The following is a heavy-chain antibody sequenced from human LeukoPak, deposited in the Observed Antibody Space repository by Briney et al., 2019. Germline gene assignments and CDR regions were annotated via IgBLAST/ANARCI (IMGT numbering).Heavy chain of an antibody. D-gene: IGHD1-26*01. Sequence: KFQGRVTITRDTSASTAYMELSSLRSEDTAVYYCARSRSGSSDYWGQGTLVTVSS. CDR3: ARSRSGSSDY. J-gene: IGHJ4*02. V-gene: IGHV1-3*01.